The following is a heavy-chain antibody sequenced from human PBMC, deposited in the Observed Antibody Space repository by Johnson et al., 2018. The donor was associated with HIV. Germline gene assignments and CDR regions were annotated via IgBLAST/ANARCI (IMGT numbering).Heavy chain of an antibody. CDR2: IYSGGST. CDR3: ARGVSSGYYSNAFDV. Sequence: EVQLVESGGGVVQPGRSLRLSCAASGFTISSNYMSWVRQAPGKGLEWVSVIYSGGSTGYADSVKGRFTISRDSAKNSLYLQMNSLRAEDTALYYCARGVSSGYYSNAFDVWGQGTMATVSS. V-gene: IGHV3-53*03. D-gene: IGHD3-22*01. CDR1: GFTISSNY. J-gene: IGHJ3*01.